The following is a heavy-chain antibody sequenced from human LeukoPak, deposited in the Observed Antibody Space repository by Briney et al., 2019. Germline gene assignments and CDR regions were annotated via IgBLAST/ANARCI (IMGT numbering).Heavy chain of an antibody. CDR2: IIPILGIA. CDR3: ASHLRLGELSPPGGFDY. V-gene: IGHV1-69*04. D-gene: IGHD3-16*02. Sequence: ASVKVSCKASGGTFSSYAISWVRQAPGQGLEWMGRIIPILGIANYAQKFQGRVTITADKSTSTAYMELSSLRSEDTAVYYCASHLRLGELSPPGGFDYWGQGTLVTVSS. J-gene: IGHJ4*02. CDR1: GGTFSSYA.